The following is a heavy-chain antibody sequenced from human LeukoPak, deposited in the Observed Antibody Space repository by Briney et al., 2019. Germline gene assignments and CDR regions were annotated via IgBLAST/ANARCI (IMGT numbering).Heavy chain of an antibody. V-gene: IGHV3-23*01. CDR3: AKAPMEDSWYIHFDY. J-gene: IGHJ4*02. CDR1: GFTFSNYA. CDR2: ITNSGDNT. D-gene: IGHD6-13*01. Sequence: GGSLRLSCAASGFTFSNYAMSWVHQAPGKGLEWVSAITNSGDNTYYADSVKGRFTISRDNSKNTLYLQINSLRAEDAAIYYCAKAPMEDSWYIHFDYWGQGTLVTVSS.